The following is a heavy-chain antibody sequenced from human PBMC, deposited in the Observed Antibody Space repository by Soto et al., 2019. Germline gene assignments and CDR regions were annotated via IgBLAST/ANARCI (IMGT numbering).Heavy chain of an antibody. V-gene: IGHV4-31*03. CDR2: IYYSGST. CDR1: GGSISSGGYY. Sequence: PSETLSLTCTVSGGSISSGGYYWSWIRQHPGKGLEWIGYIYYSGSTYYNPSLKSRVTISVDTSKNQFSLKLSSVTAADTAVYYFAGGTRDYGRYYYGMDVWGQGTTVTVSS. J-gene: IGHJ6*02. CDR3: AGGTRDYGRYYYGMDV. D-gene: IGHD4-17*01.